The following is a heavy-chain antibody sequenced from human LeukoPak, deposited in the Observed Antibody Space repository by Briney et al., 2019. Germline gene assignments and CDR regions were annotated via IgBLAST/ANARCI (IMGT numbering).Heavy chain of an antibody. J-gene: IGHJ4*02. CDR3: ARGHMIVSTWGEDY. Sequence: ASVKVSCKASGYTFTGYYMHWVRQAPGQGLEWIGWINPNSGGTNYAQKFQGRVTMTRDTSISTAYMELSRLRSDDTAVYYCARGHMIVSTWGEDYWGQGTLVTVSS. V-gene: IGHV1-2*02. CDR2: INPNSGGT. D-gene: IGHD5/OR15-5a*01. CDR1: GYTFTGYY.